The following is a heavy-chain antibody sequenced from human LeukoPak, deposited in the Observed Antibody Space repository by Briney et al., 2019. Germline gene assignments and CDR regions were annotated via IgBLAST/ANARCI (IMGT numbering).Heavy chain of an antibody. J-gene: IGHJ6*02. CDR3: SRTRYSSGGAYYYGLDV. V-gene: IGHV6-1*01. CDR2: TYYRSKWID. CDR1: GDSVSSNNAA. D-gene: IGHD6-19*01. Sequence: SQTLSLTWAISGDSVSSNNAAWHWIRQSPSRGLEWLGRTYYRSKWIDDYAVSVKSRITINPDTSKNQVSLHLNSVTPEDTAVYFCSRTRYSSGGAYYYGLDVWGQGTTVIVSS.